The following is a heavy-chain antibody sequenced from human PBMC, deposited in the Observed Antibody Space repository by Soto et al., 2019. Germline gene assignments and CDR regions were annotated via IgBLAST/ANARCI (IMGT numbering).Heavy chain of an antibody. CDR2: ISTSARII. V-gene: IGHV3-11*01. J-gene: IGHJ4*02. Sequence: QVQLVESGGALVKPGGSLRLSCAASGFTFSDYFMTWIRQAPGEGLEWVAYISTSARIINYADSVKGRFTISRDNAKNSLYLQMNSLRAEDTAVYFCAREYSAYHSHVDFWGQGTVVTVSS. CDR1: GFTFSDYF. CDR3: AREYSAYHSHVDF. D-gene: IGHD4-4*01.